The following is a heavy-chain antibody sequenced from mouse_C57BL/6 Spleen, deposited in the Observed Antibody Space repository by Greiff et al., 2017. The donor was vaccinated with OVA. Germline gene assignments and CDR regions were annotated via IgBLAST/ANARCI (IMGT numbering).Heavy chain of an antibody. Sequence: QVQLQQPGAELVKPGASVKLSCKASGYTFTSYWMHWVKQRPGRGLEWIGRIDPNSGGTKYNEKFKSKATLTVDKPSSTAYMQLSSLTSEDSAVYYCARPQTYGSSYYFDYRGQGTTLTVSS. CDR1: GYTFTSYW. V-gene: IGHV1-72*01. CDR2: IDPNSGGT. CDR3: ARPQTYGSSYYFDY. D-gene: IGHD1-1*01. J-gene: IGHJ2*01.